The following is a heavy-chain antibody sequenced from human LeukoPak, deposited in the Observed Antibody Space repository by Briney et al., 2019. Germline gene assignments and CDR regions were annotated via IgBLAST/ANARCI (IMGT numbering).Heavy chain of an antibody. CDR1: GFTFSSYG. CDR3: ANLNYGDYEGYGMDV. V-gene: IGHV3-30*19. Sequence: GGSLRLSCAASGFTFSSYGMHWVRQAPGMGLEWVAVISYDGSNKYYADSVKGRFTISRDNSKNTLYLQMNSLRAEDTAVYYCANLNYGDYEGYGMDVWGQGTTVTVSS. D-gene: IGHD4-17*01. CDR2: ISYDGSNK. J-gene: IGHJ6*02.